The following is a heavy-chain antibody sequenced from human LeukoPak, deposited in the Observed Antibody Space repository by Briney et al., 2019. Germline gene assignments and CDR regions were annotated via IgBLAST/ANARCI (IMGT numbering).Heavy chain of an antibody. CDR1: GFTFNDYA. CDR3: AKSGPYQLLPNWFDP. J-gene: IGHJ5*02. D-gene: IGHD2-2*01. Sequence: PGRSLRLSCAASGFTFNDYAMYWVRQAPGKGLEWVTLISYDGYDKSYADSVRGRFTISRDNSRNTLYLQMDSLRAEDTAVYYCAKSGPYQLLPNWFDPWGQGTLVTVSS. V-gene: IGHV3-30-3*02. CDR2: ISYDGYDK.